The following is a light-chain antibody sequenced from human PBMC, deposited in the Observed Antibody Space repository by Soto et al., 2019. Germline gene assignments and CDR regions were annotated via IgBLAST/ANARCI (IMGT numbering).Light chain of an antibody. V-gene: IGLV2-11*01. CDR2: DVS. CDR1: NSDVGGYNS. Sequence: QSVLTQPRSVSGSPGQSVTISCTGTNSDVGGYNSVSWYQQHPGKAPKLMIFDVSKRPSGVPDRFSGSKSGNTASLTISGLQAEDEADYYCCSYAGTYTWVFGGGTQLTVL. J-gene: IGLJ3*02. CDR3: CSYAGTYTWV.